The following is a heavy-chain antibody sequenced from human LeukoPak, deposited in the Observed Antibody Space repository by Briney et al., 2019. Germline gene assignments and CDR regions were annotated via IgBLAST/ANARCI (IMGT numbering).Heavy chain of an antibody. J-gene: IGHJ4*02. CDR1: GFTFSNYA. D-gene: IGHD3-22*01. CDR2: IKPDGSEK. V-gene: IGHV3-7*01. Sequence: GGSLRLSCAASGFTFSNYAMSWIRQTPGKGLEWVAKIKPDGSEKSYVDSVKGRFTISRDNAKNSVFLQMDSLRVEDTALYYCARGQLADSYWGQGALVTVSS. CDR3: ARGQLADSY.